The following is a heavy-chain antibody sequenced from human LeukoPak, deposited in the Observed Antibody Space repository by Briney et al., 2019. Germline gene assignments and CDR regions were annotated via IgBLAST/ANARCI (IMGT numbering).Heavy chain of an antibody. V-gene: IGHV4-39*01. CDR1: GGSISSSSYY. J-gene: IGHJ5*02. CDR2: IYYSGST. D-gene: IGHD6-13*01. CDR3: ATCSSSWYVPGWFDP. Sequence: SETLSLTCTVSGGSISSSSYYWVWIRQPPGKGLEWIGSIYYSGSTYYNPSLKSRVTISVDTSKNQFSLKLSSVTAADTAVYYCATCSSSWYVPGWFDPWGQGTLVTVSS.